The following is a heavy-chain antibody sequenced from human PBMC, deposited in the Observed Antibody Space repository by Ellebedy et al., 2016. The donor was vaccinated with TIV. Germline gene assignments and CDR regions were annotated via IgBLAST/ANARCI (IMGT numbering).Heavy chain of an antibody. CDR3: TRVVNYTKNPIPFDY. CDR1: VGSFSGYY. Sequence: GSLRLCXAVYVGSFSGYYWSWIRQPPGKGLEWIGEINHSGSTNCNPSLKSRVTMSVDTSKNQFSLKLTSVTAADTAVYYCTRVVNYTKNPIPFDYWGQGTPVTLSS. D-gene: IGHD4-11*01. J-gene: IGHJ4*02. V-gene: IGHV4-34*01. CDR2: INHSGST.